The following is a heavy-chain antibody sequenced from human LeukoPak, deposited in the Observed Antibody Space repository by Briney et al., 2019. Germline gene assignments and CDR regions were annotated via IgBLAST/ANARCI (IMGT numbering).Heavy chain of an antibody. CDR2: IYDSGLT. Sequence: SETLSLTCIVSGGSVSSGSHYWAWIRQPPGMGLEWIGNIYDSGLTYYNPSLKSRVTISVDMSKNQFSLKLTSVTATDTAVYYCARGENAAAAGIEYWGQGTLVTVSS. J-gene: IGHJ4*02. CDR1: GGSVSSGSHY. CDR3: ARGENAAAAGIEY. V-gene: IGHV4-39*01. D-gene: IGHD6-13*01.